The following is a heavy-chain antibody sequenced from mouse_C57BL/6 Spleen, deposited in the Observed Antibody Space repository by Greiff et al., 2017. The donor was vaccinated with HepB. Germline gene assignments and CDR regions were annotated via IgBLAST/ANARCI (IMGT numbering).Heavy chain of an antibody. CDR1: GYTFTSYW. Sequence: QVQLQQPGAELVKPGASVKMSCKASGYTFTSYWITWVKQRPGQGLEWIGDIYPGSGSTNYNEKFKSKATLTVDTSSSTDYMQLSSLTSEDSAVYYCARSDYYGSSFYWYFDVWGTGTTVTVSS. D-gene: IGHD1-1*01. CDR3: ARSDYYGSSFYWYFDV. V-gene: IGHV1-55*01. CDR2: IYPGSGST. J-gene: IGHJ1*03.